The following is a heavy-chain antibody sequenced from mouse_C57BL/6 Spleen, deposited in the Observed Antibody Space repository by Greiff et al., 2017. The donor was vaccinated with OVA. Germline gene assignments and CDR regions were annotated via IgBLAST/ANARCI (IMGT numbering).Heavy chain of an antibody. CDR2: IHPNSGST. V-gene: IGHV1-64*01. CDR3: ARGVFITTVVATEAMDY. J-gene: IGHJ4*01. D-gene: IGHD1-1*01. CDR1: GYTFTSYW. Sequence: VQLQQPGAELVKPGASVKLSCKASGYTFTSYWMHWVKQRPGQGLEWIGMIHPNSGSTNYNEKFKSKATLTVDKSSSTAYMQLSSLTSEDSAVYYCARGVFITTVVATEAMDYWGQGTSVTVSS.